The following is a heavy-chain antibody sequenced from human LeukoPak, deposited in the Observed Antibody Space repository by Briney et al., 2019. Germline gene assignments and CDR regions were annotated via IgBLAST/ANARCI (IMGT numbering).Heavy chain of an antibody. V-gene: IGHV3-30*18. CDR2: ISYEGSKQ. CDR3: AQGTMTIAATGYHY. Sequence: GGSLRLSCAASGFPFNSHGMHWVRQAPGKGLEWLAVISYEGSKQYYADSVKGRFTISRDNSKNTLYLQMSSLGAEDTAVYYCAQGTMTIAATGYHYWGQGTLVTVSS. D-gene: IGHD6-13*01. J-gene: IGHJ4*02. CDR1: GFPFNSHG.